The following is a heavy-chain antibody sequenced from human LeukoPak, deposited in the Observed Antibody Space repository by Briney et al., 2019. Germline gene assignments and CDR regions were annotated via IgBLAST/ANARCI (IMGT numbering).Heavy chain of an antibody. CDR2: ISSSSSYI. CDR1: GFTVSSNY. V-gene: IGHV3-21*01. Sequence: GGSLRLSCAASGFTVSSNYVNWVRQAPGKGLEWVSSISSSSSYIYYADSVKGRFTISRDNAKNSLYLQMNSLRAEDTAVYYCAREGQEYYFDYWGQGTLVTVSS. CDR3: AREGQEYYFDY. J-gene: IGHJ4*02.